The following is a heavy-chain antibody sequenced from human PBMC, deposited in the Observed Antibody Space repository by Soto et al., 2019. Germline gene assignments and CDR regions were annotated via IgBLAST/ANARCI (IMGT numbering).Heavy chain of an antibody. D-gene: IGHD7-27*01. CDR1: GFTFSSYA. CDR3: VGIQFYYYGMDV. CDR2: ISGSGGRT. V-gene: IGHV3-23*01. Sequence: PGGSLRLSCAASGFTFSSYAMSWVRQAPGKGLEWVSTISGSGGRTYYADSVKGRFTISRDNSKNTLYLQMNSLRAEDTAVYYCVGIQFYYYGMDVWGQGTTVTVSS. J-gene: IGHJ6*02.